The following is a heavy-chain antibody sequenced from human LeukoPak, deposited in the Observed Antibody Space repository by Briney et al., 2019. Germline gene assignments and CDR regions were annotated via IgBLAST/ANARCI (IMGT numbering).Heavy chain of an antibody. J-gene: IGHJ4*02. Sequence: SETLSLTCTVSGFSMSSGYYWGWIRQPPGKGLEWIGSIYHSGITYYNPSLKSRVTISVDTSKNQFSLELGSVTAADTAVYYCARGYSSSWYVFEYWGQGTLVTVSS. CDR3: ARGYSSSWYVFEY. CDR2: IYHSGIT. D-gene: IGHD6-13*01. CDR1: GFSMSSGYY. V-gene: IGHV4-38-2*02.